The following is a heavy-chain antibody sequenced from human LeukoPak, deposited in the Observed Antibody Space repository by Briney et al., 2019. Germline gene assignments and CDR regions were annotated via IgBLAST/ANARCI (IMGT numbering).Heavy chain of an antibody. CDR1: GFTFDDYG. J-gene: IGHJ4*02. V-gene: IGHV3-20*04. CDR2: INWNGGTT. D-gene: IGHD3-16*02. CDR3: ARAALSYYDYVWGSYRYYFDY. Sequence: GGSLRLSCAASGFTFDDYGMSWVRQAPGKGLEWVSGINWNGGTTGHADSVKGRFTISRDNAKNTLYLQMNSLRAEDTAVYYCARAALSYYDYVWGSYRYYFDYWGQGTLVTVSS.